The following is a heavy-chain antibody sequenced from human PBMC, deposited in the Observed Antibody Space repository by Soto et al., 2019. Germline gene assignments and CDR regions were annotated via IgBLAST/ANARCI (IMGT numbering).Heavy chain of an antibody. J-gene: IGHJ6*02. D-gene: IGHD5-18*01. Sequence: GGSLRLSCAASGFTFSSYSMNWVRQAPGKGLEWVSSISSSSSSYIYYADSVKGRFTISRDNAKNSLYLQMNSLRAEDTAVYYCATVDTAAYYYGMDVWGQGTTITVSS. CDR1: GFTFSSYS. CDR2: ISSSSSSYI. V-gene: IGHV3-21*01. CDR3: ATVDTAAYYYGMDV.